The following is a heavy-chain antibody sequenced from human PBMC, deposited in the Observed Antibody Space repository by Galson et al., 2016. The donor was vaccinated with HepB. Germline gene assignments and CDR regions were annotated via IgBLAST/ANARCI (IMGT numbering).Heavy chain of an antibody. D-gene: IGHD3-16*01. CDR2: ST. J-gene: IGHJ4*02. CDR3: ARGGGRFDN. Sequence: STHYNPSLESRVTISLDASRNQFSLKLTSVTAADTAIYYCARGGGRFDNWGQGTLVTVSS. V-gene: IGHV4-59*09.